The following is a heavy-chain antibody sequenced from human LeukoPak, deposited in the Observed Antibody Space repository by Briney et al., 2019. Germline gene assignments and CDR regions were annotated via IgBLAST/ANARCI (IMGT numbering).Heavy chain of an antibody. CDR3: ARDHGYSSGWPLDY. CDR2: VNADNSNT. CDR1: GFPFTSYA. D-gene: IGHD6-19*01. J-gene: IGHJ4*02. Sequence: ASVKVSCKASGFPFTSYAIHWVRQAPGQRLEWMGWVNADNSNTKYSQEFQGRVTITRDTSASTAYMDLNSLRSEDMAVYYCARDHGYSSGWPLDYWGQGTLVTVSS. V-gene: IGHV1-3*03.